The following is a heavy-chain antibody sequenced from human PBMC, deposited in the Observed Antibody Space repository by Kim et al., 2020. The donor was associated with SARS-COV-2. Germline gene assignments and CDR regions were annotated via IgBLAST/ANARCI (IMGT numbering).Heavy chain of an antibody. V-gene: IGHV3-33*01. D-gene: IGHD2-21*01. Sequence: YTHPVKGRFTVSRDNSKSMLYLQMNALRAEDTAMYFCVRDLTYDYSYWGQGTLVTVSS. CDR3: VRDLTYDYSY. J-gene: IGHJ4*02.